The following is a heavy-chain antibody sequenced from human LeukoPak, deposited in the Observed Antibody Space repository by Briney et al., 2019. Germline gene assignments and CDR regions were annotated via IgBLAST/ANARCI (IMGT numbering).Heavy chain of an antibody. D-gene: IGHD6-13*01. Sequence: PGGSLRLSCAVSGFTFSSYGMHWVRQAPGKGLEWVAIISYDGSDKYYADSVKGRFTISRDNSKNTLYLQMNSLRTEDTAVYYCAKDRGSSWYPYYFDDWGQGTLVTVSS. CDR1: GFTFSSYG. V-gene: IGHV3-30*18. J-gene: IGHJ4*02. CDR3: AKDRGSSWYPYYFDD. CDR2: ISYDGSDK.